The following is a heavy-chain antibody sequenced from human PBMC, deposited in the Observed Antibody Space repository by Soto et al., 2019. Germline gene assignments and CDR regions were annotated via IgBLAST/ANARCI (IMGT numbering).Heavy chain of an antibody. CDR1: GYTFTSYG. CDR3: ARFGEQLVSHDAFDI. D-gene: IGHD6-13*01. Sequence: QVQLVQSGAEVKKPGASVKVSCKASGYTFTSYGISWVRQAPGQGLEWMGWISAYNGNTNYAQKLQGRVTMTTDTSTSTAYIELRILRSDDTAVYYCARFGEQLVSHDAFDIWGQGKMVNVSS. J-gene: IGHJ3*02. CDR2: ISAYNGNT. V-gene: IGHV1-18*01.